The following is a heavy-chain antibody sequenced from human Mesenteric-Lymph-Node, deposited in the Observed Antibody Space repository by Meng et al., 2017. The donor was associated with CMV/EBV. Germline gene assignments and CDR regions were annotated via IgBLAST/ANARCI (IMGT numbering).Heavy chain of an antibody. V-gene: IGHV3-11*06. J-gene: IGHJ4*02. D-gene: IGHD3-16*01. Sequence: GESLKISCAASGFTFSDYYMSWIRQAPGKGLEWVSSISSSSSYIYYADSVKGRFTISRDNAKNSLYLQMNSLRAEDTAVYYCAREGDLGMMAIDYWGQGTLVTVSS. CDR1: GFTFSDYY. CDR3: AREGDLGMMAIDY. CDR2: ISSSSSYI.